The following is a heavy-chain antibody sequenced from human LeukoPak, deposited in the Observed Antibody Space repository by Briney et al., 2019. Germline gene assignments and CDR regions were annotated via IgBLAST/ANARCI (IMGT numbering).Heavy chain of an antibody. CDR2: ISYDGSNK. J-gene: IGHJ4*02. CDR3: ARDLKSVAARKAPFDY. V-gene: IGHV3-30-3*01. Sequence: PGGSLRLSCAASGFTFSSYAMHWVRQAPGKGLEWVAVISYDGSNKYYADSVKGRFTISRDNAKNSLYLQMNSLRAEDTAVYYCARDLKSVAARKAPFDYWGQGTLVTVSS. CDR1: GFTFSSYA. D-gene: IGHD6-6*01.